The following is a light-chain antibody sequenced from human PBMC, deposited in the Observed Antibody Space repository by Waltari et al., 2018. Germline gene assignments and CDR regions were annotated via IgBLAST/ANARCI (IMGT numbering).Light chain of an antibody. CDR2: EAR. CDR3: CSYGGSYTWV. V-gene: IGLV2-23*01. Sequence: QSALTQPASVSGSPGQAINISCTGTNRDFGAYNLVSWYQQYPGRAPRLMIYEARNRPSGVSNRFSASKSGNTASLTISGLQADDEADYYCCSYGGSYTWVFGGGTKVTVL. J-gene: IGLJ3*02. CDR1: NRDFGAYNL.